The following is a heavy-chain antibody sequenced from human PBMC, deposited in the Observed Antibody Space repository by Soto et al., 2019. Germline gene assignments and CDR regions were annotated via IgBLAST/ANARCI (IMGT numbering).Heavy chain of an antibody. V-gene: IGHV3-21*01. CDR3: AREDGIVGTTSAFDY. D-gene: IGHD1-26*01. CDR2: INGRSNYI. Sequence: PGRSLRLSCAASGFTFSTYVMNWVRQTPGKGLEWVSSINGRSNYIYYADSVKGRFTISRDNAKNSLYLQMNSLRAEDTAVYYCAREDGIVGTTSAFDYWGQGTLVTVSS. J-gene: IGHJ4*02. CDR1: GFTFSTYV.